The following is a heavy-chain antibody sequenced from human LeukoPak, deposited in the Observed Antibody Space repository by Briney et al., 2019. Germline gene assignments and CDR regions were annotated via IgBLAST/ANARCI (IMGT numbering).Heavy chain of an antibody. CDR2: IVVGSGNT. V-gene: IGHV1-58*02. CDR3: AASMVRGDNPFDP. Sequence: ASVKVSCKASGFTSTSSAMQWVRQARGQRLEWIGWIVVGSGNTNYAQKFQERVTITRDMSTSTAYMELSSLRSEDTAVYYCAASMVRGDNPFDPWGQGTLVTVSS. CDR1: GFTSTSSA. D-gene: IGHD3-10*01. J-gene: IGHJ5*02.